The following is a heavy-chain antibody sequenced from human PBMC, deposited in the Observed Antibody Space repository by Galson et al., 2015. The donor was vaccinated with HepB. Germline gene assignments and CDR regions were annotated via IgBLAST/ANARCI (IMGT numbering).Heavy chain of an antibody. V-gene: IGHV3-74*01. CDR2: INSDGSST. D-gene: IGHD3-16*01. J-gene: IGHJ6*02. CDR1: GFTFSSYW. Sequence: SLRLSCAASGFTFSSYWMHWVRQAPGKGLVWVSRINSDGSSTSYADSVKGRFTISRDNAKNTLYLQMNSLRAEDTAVYYCAREYLGFSPSNRGMDVWGQGTTVTVSS. CDR3: AREYLGFSPSNRGMDV.